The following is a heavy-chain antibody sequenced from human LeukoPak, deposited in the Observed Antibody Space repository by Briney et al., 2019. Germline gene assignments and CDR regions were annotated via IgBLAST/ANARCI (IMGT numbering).Heavy chain of an antibody. J-gene: IGHJ4*02. D-gene: IGHD6-19*01. V-gene: IGHV3-21*01. CDR2: ISSSSTYI. CDR1: GFIFSSYS. CDR3: ARDIRSGWYSNYFDY. Sequence: GGSLRLSCAASGFIFSSYSMNWVRQAPGKGLEWVSSISSSSTYIYYADSVKGRFTISRDNAKNSLYLQMNSLRAEDTAVYYCARDIRSGWYSNYFDYWGQGTLVTVSS.